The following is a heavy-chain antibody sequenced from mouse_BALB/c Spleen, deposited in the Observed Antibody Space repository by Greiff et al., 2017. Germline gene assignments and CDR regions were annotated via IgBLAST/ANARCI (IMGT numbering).Heavy chain of an antibody. CDR2: ISYSGST. V-gene: IGHV3-2*02. D-gene: IGHD3-3*01. CDR3: ARGEGAMDY. CDR1: GYSITSDYA. J-gene: IGHJ4*01. Sequence: DVKLVESGPGLVKPSQSLSLTCTVTGYSITSDYAWNWIRQFPGNKLEWMGYISYSGSTSYNPSLKSRISITRDTSKNQFFLQLNSVTTEDTATYYCARGEGAMDYWGQGTSVTVSS.